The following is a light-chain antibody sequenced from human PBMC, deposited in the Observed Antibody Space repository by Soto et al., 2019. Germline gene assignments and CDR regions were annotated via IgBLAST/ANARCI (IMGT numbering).Light chain of an antibody. V-gene: IGLV2-14*01. CDR3: SSYTTRTTLYV. CDR2: EVN. Sequence: CAGTSSDVGGYNYVSWYQQHPGKAPKLMIYEVNKRPSGVPDRFSGSKSGDTASLTISGLQAEDEADYYCSSYTTRTTLYVFGTGTQLTVL. J-gene: IGLJ1*01. CDR1: SSDVGGYNY.